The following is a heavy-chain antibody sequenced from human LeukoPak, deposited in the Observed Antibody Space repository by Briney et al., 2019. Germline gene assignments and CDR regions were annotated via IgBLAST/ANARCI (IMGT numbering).Heavy chain of an antibody. CDR3: ATSHNYDFWSGDPPP. CDR2: IYYSGST. D-gene: IGHD3-3*01. CDR1: GGSISSSSYY. Sequence: SETLSLTCTVSGGSISSSSYYWGWIRQPPGKGLEWIGSIYYSGSTYYNPSPKSRVTISVDTSKNQFSLKLSSVTAADTAVYYCATSHNYDFWSGDPPPWGQGTLVTVSS. V-gene: IGHV4-39*01. J-gene: IGHJ5*02.